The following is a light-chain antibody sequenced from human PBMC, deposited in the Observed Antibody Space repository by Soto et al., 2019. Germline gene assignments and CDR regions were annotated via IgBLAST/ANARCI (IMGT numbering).Light chain of an antibody. V-gene: IGLV1-44*01. CDR2: SSN. Sequence: QSALTQPPSASGTPGQRGTIPGSGSGSNIGTNIVNWYQQFPRSAPKLLMYSSNQLPSGFPDRFSGSKSGTSASLAISGLQSEDEADYYCAAWDGSLNVVLFGGGTKLTVL. J-gene: IGLJ3*02. CDR1: GSNIGTNI. CDR3: AAWDGSLNVVL.